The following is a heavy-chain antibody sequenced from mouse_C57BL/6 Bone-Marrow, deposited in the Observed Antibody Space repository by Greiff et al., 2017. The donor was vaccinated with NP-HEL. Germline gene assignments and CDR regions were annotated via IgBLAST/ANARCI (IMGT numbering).Heavy chain of an antibody. J-gene: IGHJ3*01. CDR3: ASAEWGVWFAY. CDR2: IDPSDSYT. CDR1: GYTFTSYW. Sequence: QVQLQQPGAELVMPGASVKLSCKASGYTFTSYWMPWVKQRPGQGLEWIGEIDPSDSYTNYTQKVKGKSTLSVDNATSTAYMQISSLTSEDSAVYCCASAEWGVWFAYWGQGTLVTVSA. V-gene: IGHV1-69*01.